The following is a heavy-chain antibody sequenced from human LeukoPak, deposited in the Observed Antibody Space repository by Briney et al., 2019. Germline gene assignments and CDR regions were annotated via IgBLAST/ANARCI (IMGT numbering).Heavy chain of an antibody. Sequence: GEPLNFSCKGSGYSFTSYSIGWVRKLPGKGLEWRGILYPGDPGTRSSPSFQGQVTISADKSISTAYLQWSSLKASDTAMYYCARCAGTTYDYWGQGTLVTVSS. D-gene: IGHD1-1*01. J-gene: IGHJ4*02. V-gene: IGHV5-51*01. CDR2: LYPGDPGT. CDR1: GYSFTSYS. CDR3: ARCAGTTYDY.